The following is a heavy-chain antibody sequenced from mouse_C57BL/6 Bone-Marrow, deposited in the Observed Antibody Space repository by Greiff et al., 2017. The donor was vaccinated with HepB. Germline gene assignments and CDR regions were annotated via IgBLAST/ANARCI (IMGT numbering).Heavy chain of an antibody. V-gene: IGHV1-76*01. J-gene: IGHJ4*01. CDR1: GYTFTDYY. CDR3: AWGNYDYDVGTDYYAMDY. D-gene: IGHD2-4*01. CDR2: IYPGSGNT. Sequence: QVQLQQSGAELVRPGASVKLSCKASGYTFTDYYINWVKQRPGQGLEWIARIYPGSGNTYYNEKFKGKATLTAEKSSSTAYMQLSSLTSEDSAVYFCAWGNYDYDVGTDYYAMDYWGQGTSVTVSS.